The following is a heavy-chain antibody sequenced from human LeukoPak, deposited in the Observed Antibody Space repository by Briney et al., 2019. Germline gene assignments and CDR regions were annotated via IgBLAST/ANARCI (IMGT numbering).Heavy chain of an antibody. CDR2: ISGSCGST. D-gene: IGHD3-22*01. V-gene: IGHV3-23*01. J-gene: IGHJ4*02. CDR3: ALWGYYDSSGYPPLDY. Sequence: PGGSLRLSCAASGFTFSSYAMSWVRQAPGKGLEWVSAISGSCGSTYYADSVKGRFTFSRDNSKNTLYLQMNSLRAEDTAVYYCALWGYYDSSGYPPLDYWGQGTLVTVSS. CDR1: GFTFSSYA.